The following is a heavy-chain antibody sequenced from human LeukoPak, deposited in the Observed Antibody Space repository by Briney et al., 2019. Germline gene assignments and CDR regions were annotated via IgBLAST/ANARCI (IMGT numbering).Heavy chain of an antibody. D-gene: IGHD3-3*01. CDR2: ISGSGGST. Sequence: PGGSLRLSCAASGFTFSSYAMSWVRQAPGKGLEWVSAISGSGGSTYYADSVKGLFTISRDNSKNTLYLQMNSLRAEDTAVYYCAKVGSYYDFWSGYLSYFDDWGRGTLLTAAS. V-gene: IGHV3-23*01. J-gene: IGHJ4*02. CDR3: AKVGSYYDFWSGYLSYFDD. CDR1: GFTFSSYA.